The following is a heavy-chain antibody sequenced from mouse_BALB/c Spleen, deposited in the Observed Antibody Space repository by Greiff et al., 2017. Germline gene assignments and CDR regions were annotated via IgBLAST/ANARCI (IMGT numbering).Heavy chain of an antibody. CDR2: ISSGGSYT. CDR3: TRAPSGYFDV. V-gene: IGHV5-6-4*01. Sequence: EVKLMESGGGLVKPGGSLKLSCAASGFTFSSYTMSWVRQTPEKRLEWVATISSGGSYTYYPDSVKGRFTISRDNAKNTLYLQMSSLKSEDTAMYYCTRAPSGYFDVWGAGTTVTVAS. CDR1: GFTFSSYT. J-gene: IGHJ1*01.